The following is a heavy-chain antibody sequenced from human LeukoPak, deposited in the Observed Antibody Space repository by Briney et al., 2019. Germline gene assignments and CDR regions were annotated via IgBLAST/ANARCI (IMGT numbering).Heavy chain of an antibody. CDR1: GFTFSSYW. CDR3: ASYAVDV. CDR2: IKSDGSST. J-gene: IGHJ6*02. Sequence: GGSLRLSRAASGFTFSSYWMHWVRQAPGKGLVWVSCIKSDGSSTRYADSVRGRFTISRDNAKNTLYLQMNSLRAEDTAVYYCASYAVDVWGQGTTVTVSS. V-gene: IGHV3-74*01.